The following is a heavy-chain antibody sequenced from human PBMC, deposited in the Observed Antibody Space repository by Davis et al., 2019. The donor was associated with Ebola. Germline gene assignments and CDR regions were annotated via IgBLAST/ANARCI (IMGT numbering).Heavy chain of an antibody. CDR3: ARVPITMVQGVIRGLGFDP. Sequence: MPGGSLRLSCAVYGGSFSGYYWSWIRQPPGKGLEWIGEINHSGSTNYNPSLKSRVTISVDTSKNQFSLKLSSVTAADTAVCYCARVPITMVQGVIRGLGFDPWGQGTLVTVSS. V-gene: IGHV4-34*01. CDR2: INHSGST. J-gene: IGHJ5*02. CDR1: GGSFSGYY. D-gene: IGHD3-10*01.